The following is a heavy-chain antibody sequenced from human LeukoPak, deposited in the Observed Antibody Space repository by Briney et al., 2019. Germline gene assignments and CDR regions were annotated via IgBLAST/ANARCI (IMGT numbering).Heavy chain of an antibody. CDR2: ISYSGST. CDR3: ARDLIMITFGGVIVSGLFDY. J-gene: IGHJ4*02. V-gene: IGHV4-59*01. CDR1: GGSISSYY. D-gene: IGHD3-16*02. Sequence: SETLSLTCTVSGGSISSYYWSWIRQPPGKGLECIGYISYSGSTNYNPSLKSRVTISVDTSKNQFSLRLSSVTAADTAVYYCARDLIMITFGGVIVSGLFDYWGQGTLVTVSS.